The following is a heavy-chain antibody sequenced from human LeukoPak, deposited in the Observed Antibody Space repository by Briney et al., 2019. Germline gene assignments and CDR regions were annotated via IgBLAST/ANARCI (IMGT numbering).Heavy chain of an antibody. J-gene: IGHJ6*03. Sequence: ASVKVSCKASGYTFTGYYMHWVRQAPGQGLEWMGWINPNSGGTNYAQKFQGRVTMTRDTSISTAYMELSRLRSDDTAVYYCARTTSWNYRYYYYMDVWGKGTTVTVSS. CDR1: GYTFTGYY. V-gene: IGHV1-2*02. CDR2: INPNSGGT. D-gene: IGHD1-7*01. CDR3: ARTTSWNYRYYYYMDV.